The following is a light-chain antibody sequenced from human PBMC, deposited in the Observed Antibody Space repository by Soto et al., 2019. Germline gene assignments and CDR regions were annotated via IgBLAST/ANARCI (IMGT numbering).Light chain of an antibody. Sequence: DIQMTQSPSTLSASVGDRVSIACRASQSISSSLAWYQQKPGKAPKLLIYDASSLESGVPSRFSGSGSGTEFTLSINSLQPQDFGTYYCQQYHRYSWTFGQGTKVDIK. CDR3: QQYHRYSWT. CDR2: DAS. V-gene: IGKV1-5*01. J-gene: IGKJ1*01. CDR1: QSISSS.